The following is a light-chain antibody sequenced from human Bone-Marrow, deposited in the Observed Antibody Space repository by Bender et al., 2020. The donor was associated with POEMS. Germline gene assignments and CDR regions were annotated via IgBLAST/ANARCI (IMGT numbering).Light chain of an antibody. Sequence: QSALTQPPSASGSPGQSVTISCFGTSRDVGGHNYVSWYQQHPGKAPKLLISEVSKRPSGVPDRFSGSKSGTSASLAITGLQSDDEAIYFCVAWDASLNGWVFGGGTKLTVL. CDR3: VAWDASLNGWV. CDR2: EVS. J-gene: IGLJ3*02. CDR1: SRDVGGHNY. V-gene: IGLV2-8*01.